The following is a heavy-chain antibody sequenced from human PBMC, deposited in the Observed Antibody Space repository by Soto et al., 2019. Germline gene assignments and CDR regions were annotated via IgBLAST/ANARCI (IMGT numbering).Heavy chain of an antibody. D-gene: IGHD3-22*01. J-gene: IGHJ3*02. Sequence: QVQLVQSGAEVKKPGASVKVSCKASGYSLTAYYMHWVRQAPGQGLEWMGWINPNSGDTTYAQKFQGRFTMAVATSLHTAYMELSSLRSADTAVFYCARRLFDVSGFLSDAFDIWGQGTMVTVSS. CDR2: INPNSGDT. V-gene: IGHV1-2*02. CDR1: GYSLTAYY. CDR3: ARRLFDVSGFLSDAFDI.